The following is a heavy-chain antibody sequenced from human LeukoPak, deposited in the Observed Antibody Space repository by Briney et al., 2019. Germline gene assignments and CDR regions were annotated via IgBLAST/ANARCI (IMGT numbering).Heavy chain of an antibody. CDR1: GFAFSSYW. D-gene: IGHD4-17*01. Sequence: PGGSLGLSCVASGFAFSSYWIHWVRQAPGKGLVWVSRINSDGSSRIYADSVKGRFTISRDNAENTVYLQMNSLRVEDTAIYYCAREILYGDSVGFDYWGQGALVTVSP. J-gene: IGHJ4*02. V-gene: IGHV3-74*01. CDR2: INSDGSSR. CDR3: AREILYGDSVGFDY.